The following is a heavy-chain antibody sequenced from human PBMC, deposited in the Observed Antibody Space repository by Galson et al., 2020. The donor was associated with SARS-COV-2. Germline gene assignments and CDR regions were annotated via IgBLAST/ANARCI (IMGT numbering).Heavy chain of an antibody. J-gene: IGHJ6*02. CDR3: AKDLGDYVTYYDYGMDV. Sequence: GGSLRLSCEPPGFTFSTYGMHCVRQAPGKGLEWVAVISYDGSNKYYADSVKGRFTIARDNSKNTLYLQMNSLRAEDTAVYYCAKDLGDYVTYYDYGMDVWGQGTTVTVSS. CDR2: ISYDGSNK. V-gene: IGHV3-30*18. CDR1: GFTFSTYG. D-gene: IGHD4-17*01.